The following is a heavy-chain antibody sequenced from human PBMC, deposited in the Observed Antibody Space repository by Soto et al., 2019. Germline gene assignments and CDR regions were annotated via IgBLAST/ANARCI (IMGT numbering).Heavy chain of an antibody. V-gene: IGHV3-23*01. CDR2: ISGGRCDT. D-gene: IGHD3-3*02. J-gene: IGHJ4*02. CDR1: GFTFSTYA. CDR3: AKAPLGTTPIFRYFDS. Sequence: EVQLLESGGGLVQPGGSLRLSCAASGFTFSTYAMSWVRQAPGKGLEWVSTISGGRCDTYYADSAKGRFTISRDDSTNTLHLQLISLTAEYTAVYFCAKAPLGTTPIFRYFDSWGQGTLVTVSS.